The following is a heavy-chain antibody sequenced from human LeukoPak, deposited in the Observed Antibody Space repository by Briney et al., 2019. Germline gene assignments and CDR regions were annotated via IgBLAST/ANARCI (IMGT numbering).Heavy chain of an antibody. D-gene: IGHD2-2*01. Sequence: SVKVSCKASGGTFSSYAISWVRQAPGQGLEWMGGIIPIFGTANYARKFQGRVTITADESTSTAYMELSSLRSEDTAVYYCARDPRSSFNWFDPWGQGTLVTVSS. J-gene: IGHJ5*02. CDR2: IIPIFGTA. V-gene: IGHV1-69*13. CDR3: ARDPRSSFNWFDP. CDR1: GGTFSSYA.